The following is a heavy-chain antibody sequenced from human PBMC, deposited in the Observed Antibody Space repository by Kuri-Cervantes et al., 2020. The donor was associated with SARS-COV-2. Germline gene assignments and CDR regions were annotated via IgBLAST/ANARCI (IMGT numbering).Heavy chain of an antibody. V-gene: IGHV4-38-2*01. D-gene: IGHD6-13*01. J-gene: IGHJ3*02. CDR1: GYSISSGYY. CDR2: IYHSRST. CDR3: ARKSSWYFAFDI. Sequence: SQTLSLTCAVSGYSISSGYYWGWIQQPPGKGLEWIGSIYHSRSTYYNPSLKSRVTISVDTSKNQFSLKLSSVTAADTAVYYCARKSSWYFAFDIWGQGTMVTVSS.